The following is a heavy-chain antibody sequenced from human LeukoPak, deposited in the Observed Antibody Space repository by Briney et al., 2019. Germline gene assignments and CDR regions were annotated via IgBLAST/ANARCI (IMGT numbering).Heavy chain of an antibody. CDR1: GFTFSSSW. CDR3: ARGTYDRSGYPLFRK. D-gene: IGHD3-22*01. Sequence: GGSLRLSCAASGFTFSSSWMNWVRQVPGKGLVWISRINSDGSTTNYADSVKGRFTISRDDAKNTLYLEMSGLRAEDTAVYYCARGTYDRSGYPLFRKWGQGTLVIVSS. V-gene: IGHV3-74*01. J-gene: IGHJ1*01. CDR2: INSDGSTT.